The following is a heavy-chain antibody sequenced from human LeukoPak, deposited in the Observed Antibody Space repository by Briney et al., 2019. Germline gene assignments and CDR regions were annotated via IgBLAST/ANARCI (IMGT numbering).Heavy chain of an antibody. V-gene: IGHV4-39*01. CDR3: ARHLYSSSPLDWFDP. D-gene: IGHD6-6*01. CDR1: GGSISSSSYY. J-gene: IGHJ5*02. Sequence: PSETLSLTCTVSGGSISSSSYYWGWIRQPPGKGLEWIGSIYYSGSTYYNPSLKSRVTISVDTSKNQFSLKLSSVTAADTAVCYCARHLYSSSPLDWFDPWGQGTLVTVSS. CDR2: IYYSGST.